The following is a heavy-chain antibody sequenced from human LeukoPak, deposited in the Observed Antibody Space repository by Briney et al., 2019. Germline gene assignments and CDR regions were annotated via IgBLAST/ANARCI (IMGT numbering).Heavy chain of an antibody. D-gene: IGHD2-2*01. CDR1: GFTFSSYG. CDR2: IWYDGSNK. Sequence: GRSLRPSCAASGFTFSSYGMHWVRQAPGKGLEWVAVIWYDGSNKYYADSVKGRFTISRDNSKNTLYLQMNSLRAEDTAVYYCAKDCSSTSCYLGYWGQGTLVTVSS. V-gene: IGHV3-33*06. CDR3: AKDCSSTSCYLGY. J-gene: IGHJ4*02.